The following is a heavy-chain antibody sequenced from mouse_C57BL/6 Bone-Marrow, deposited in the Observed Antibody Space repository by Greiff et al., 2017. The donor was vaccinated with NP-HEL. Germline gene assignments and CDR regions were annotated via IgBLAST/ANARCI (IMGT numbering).Heavy chain of an antibody. V-gene: IGHV5-4*01. CDR1: GFTFSSYA. Sequence: DVQLVESGGGLVKPGGSLKLSCAASGFTFSSYAMSWVRQTPEKRLEWVATISDGGSYTYYPDNVKGRFTISRDNAKNHLYLQMSHLKSEDTAMYYCASYEYYGSSPMDYWGQGTSVTVSA. CDR3: ASYEYYGSSPMDY. D-gene: IGHD1-1*01. J-gene: IGHJ4*01. CDR2: ISDGGSYT.